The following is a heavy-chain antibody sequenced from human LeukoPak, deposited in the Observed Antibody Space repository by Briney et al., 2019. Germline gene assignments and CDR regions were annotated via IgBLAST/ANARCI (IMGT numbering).Heavy chain of an antibody. CDR2: INDCGST. Sequence: SETLSLTCAVYGGAFSGYYWSWIRQSPRKGLEWIAEINDCGSTNYHPSLKSRVTISIDTSKNQFSLHLSFVTPEDTAVYFCASDKGYHDFLSDYYVPMWFDPWGKGTLVTVSS. J-gene: IGHJ5*02. CDR1: GGAFSGYY. CDR3: ASDKGYHDFLSDYYVPMWFDP. D-gene: IGHD3-3*01. V-gene: IGHV4-34*01.